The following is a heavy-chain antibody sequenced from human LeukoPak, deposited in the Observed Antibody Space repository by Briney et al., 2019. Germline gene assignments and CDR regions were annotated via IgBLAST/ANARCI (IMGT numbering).Heavy chain of an antibody. D-gene: IGHD6-13*01. J-gene: IGHJ4*02. CDR3: ARGIPVYGSSWSYYFDY. V-gene: IGHV7-4-1*02. CDR2: INTNTGNP. CDR1: GYTFTSYA. Sequence: ASVKVSCKASGYTFTSYAMNWVRQAPGQGLEWMGWINTNTGNPTYTQGFTGRFVFSLDTSVSTTYLQISNLKAEDTAVYYCARGIPVYGSSWSYYFDYWGRGTLVTVSS.